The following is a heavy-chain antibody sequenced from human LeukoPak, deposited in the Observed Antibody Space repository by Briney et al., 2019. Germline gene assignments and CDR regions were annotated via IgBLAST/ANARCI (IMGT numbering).Heavy chain of an antibody. V-gene: IGHV3-48*03. D-gene: IGHD1-1*01. CDR2: ISSSGSTI. J-gene: IGHJ4*02. CDR3: ARDRPNLEPYDY. CDR1: GFTFSSYE. Sequence: GGSLRLSCAASGFTFSSYEMNWVRQAPGEGLEWVSYISSSGSTIYYADSVKGRFTISRDSAKNSLYLQMNSLRAEDTAVYYCARDRPNLEPYDYWGQGTLVTVSS.